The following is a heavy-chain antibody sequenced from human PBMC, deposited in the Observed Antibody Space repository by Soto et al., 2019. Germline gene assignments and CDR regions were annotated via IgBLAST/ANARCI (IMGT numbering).Heavy chain of an antibody. D-gene: IGHD3-22*01. CDR2: ISGSGDST. V-gene: IGHV3-23*01. J-gene: IGHJ4*02. Sequence: EVQLLESGGGLVQPGGSLRLSCAASGFTFSGYGMSWVRQAPGTGLEWVSGISGSGDSTYYADSVKGRFTISRDNSKNTLYLQMNSLRGEDPAVYYCAKALMVVIITSFDYWGQGTLVTASS. CDR1: GFTFSGYG. CDR3: AKALMVVIITSFDY.